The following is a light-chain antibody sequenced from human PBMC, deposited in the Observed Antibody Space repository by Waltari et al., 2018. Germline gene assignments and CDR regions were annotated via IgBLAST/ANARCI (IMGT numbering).Light chain of an antibody. CDR2: EDR. V-gene: IGLV6-57*03. Sequence: FVLTQPHSVSESPGKTVIISCTRRSGSIAVNFVQLFRQRPGGAPSTVIFEDRQRHVGVPNRFSASIDSPANSAYLTISGLEPEDEADYYCQSYDGRDHVIFGGGTKLTVL. CDR1: SGSIAVNF. CDR3: QSYDGRDHVI. J-gene: IGLJ2*01.